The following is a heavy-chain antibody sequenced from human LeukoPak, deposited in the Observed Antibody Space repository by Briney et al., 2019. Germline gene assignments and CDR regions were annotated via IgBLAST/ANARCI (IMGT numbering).Heavy chain of an antibody. Sequence: PGGSLRLSCTASGFAFGSYAMYWVRQAPGKGLEWVSGIFGSGGSAHYADSVKGRFTISRDNSKNTACLETNSLGVEDTAVYYCAKTTVGYSSGRFPGWPADYWGQGTLVTVSS. V-gene: IGHV3-23*01. CDR3: AKTTVGYSSGRFPGWPADY. D-gene: IGHD2-15*01. CDR1: GFAFGSYA. J-gene: IGHJ4*02. CDR2: IFGSGGSA.